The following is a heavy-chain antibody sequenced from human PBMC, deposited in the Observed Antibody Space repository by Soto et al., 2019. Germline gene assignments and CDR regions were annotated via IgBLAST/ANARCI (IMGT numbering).Heavy chain of an antibody. D-gene: IGHD6-13*01. CDR1: GGTFSSYA. CDR2: IIPIFGTA. J-gene: IGHJ4*02. Sequence: QVQLVQSGAEVKKPGSSVKVSCKASGGTFSSYAISWVRQAPGQGLEWMGGIIPIFGTANYAQKFQGRVTITADESTSTDYMELSSLRSEDTAVYYCARRVYSSSWYHVDYWGQGTLVTVSS. V-gene: IGHV1-69*01. CDR3: ARRVYSSSWYHVDY.